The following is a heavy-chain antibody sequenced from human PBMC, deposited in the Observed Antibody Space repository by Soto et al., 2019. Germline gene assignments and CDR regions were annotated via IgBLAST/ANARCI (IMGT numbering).Heavy chain of an antibody. CDR2: ISRTGAKT. D-gene: IGHD1-1*01. J-gene: IGHJ6*03. Sequence: EVQLSESGGGLVQPGGALRLSCAASGVTFSNFAMNWVRQAPGKGLEWVSAISRTGAKTYYADSVKGRFTSSSDNSQNTLSRHVNSLRAEDTAVYYCAKDPLYNWNDEISYYYYMDVWGDGTTVTVSS. V-gene: IGHV3-23*01. CDR3: AKDPLYNWNDEISYYYYMDV. CDR1: GVTFSNFA.